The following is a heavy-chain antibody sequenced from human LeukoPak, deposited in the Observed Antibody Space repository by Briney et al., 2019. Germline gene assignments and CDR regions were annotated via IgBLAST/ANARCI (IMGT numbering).Heavy chain of an antibody. D-gene: IGHD5-24*01. CDR2: IRYDSKNQ. V-gene: IGHV3-30*02. Sequence: GGSLRLSCAASGFTFNKNGVHWVRQAPGKGLEWVAFIRYDSKNQYYVDSVKGRFTVSRDNSKNMLYLQMNSLRPEDTAVYYCAKGGREGYDSAYDYFDYWGQGTLVTVSS. CDR1: GFTFNKNG. CDR3: AKGGREGYDSAYDYFDY. J-gene: IGHJ4*02.